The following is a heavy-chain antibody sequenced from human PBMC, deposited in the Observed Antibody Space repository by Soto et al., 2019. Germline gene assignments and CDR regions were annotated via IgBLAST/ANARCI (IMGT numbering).Heavy chain of an antibody. V-gene: IGHV3-33*01. CDR1: GFTFSSYG. J-gene: IGHJ4*02. D-gene: IGHD2-8*01. Sequence: QVQLVESGGGVVQPGRSLRLSCAASGFTFSSYGMHWVRQAPGKGLEWVAVIWYDGSNKYYADSVKGRFTISRDNSKNTLYLQMNSLRDEDTAVYYCARVGLYCTNGVCYSYWGQGTLVTVSS. CDR3: ARVGLYCTNGVCYSY. CDR2: IWYDGSNK.